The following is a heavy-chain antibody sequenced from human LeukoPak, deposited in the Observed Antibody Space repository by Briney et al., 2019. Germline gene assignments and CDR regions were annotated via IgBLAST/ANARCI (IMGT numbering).Heavy chain of an antibody. V-gene: IGHV3-74*01. J-gene: IGHJ4*01. CDR1: EFNFFTYG. D-gene: IGHD2-21*02. Sequence: GGSLRLSCVASEFNFFTYGMQWVRQAPGKGLVWVSRIFTDGSTTGYADSVKGRFTISRDNAKNTLYLQMNSLRAEDTAVYYCARELPREVTLDYWGQGTLVTVSP. CDR2: IFTDGSTT. CDR3: ARELPREVTLDY.